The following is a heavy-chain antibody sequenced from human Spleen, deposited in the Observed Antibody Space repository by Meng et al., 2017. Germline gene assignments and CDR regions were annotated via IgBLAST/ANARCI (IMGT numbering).Heavy chain of an antibody. CDR3: ARDPTHFSGGTGVYFDD. CDR1: GFTFYDYA. Sequence: GGSLRPSCAASGFTFYDYAMHWVRQAPGKGLEWVSQISWISGSIDYADSVRGRFTISRDNAKNSRYLQMNSLTAEDTAFYYCARDPTHFSGGTGVYFDDWGQGTLVTVSS. J-gene: IGHJ4*02. CDR2: ISWISGSI. V-gene: IGHV3-9*01. D-gene: IGHD2-15*01.